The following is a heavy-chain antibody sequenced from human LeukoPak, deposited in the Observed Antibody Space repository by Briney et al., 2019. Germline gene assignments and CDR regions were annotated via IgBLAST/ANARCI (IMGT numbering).Heavy chain of an antibody. CDR2: IDASGGST. D-gene: IGHD6-19*01. V-gene: IGHV3-23*01. CDR1: GFTFSSYA. Sequence: GGSLRLSCAASGFTFSSYAMTWVRQAPGKGLEWVSSIDASGGSTYYADSVKGRFTISRDNSKNTFFLQMNALRAADTAVYYCAKGSGSGWYGWFAPWGQGTLVTVSS. CDR3: AKGSGSGWYGWFAP. J-gene: IGHJ5*02.